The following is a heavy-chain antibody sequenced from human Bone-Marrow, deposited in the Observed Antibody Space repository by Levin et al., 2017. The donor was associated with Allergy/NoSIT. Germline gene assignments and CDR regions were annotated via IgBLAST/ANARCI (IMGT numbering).Heavy chain of an antibody. CDR3: AKDRARASRIAAAGFDY. Sequence: GGSLRLSCAASGFTFSSYAMSWVRQAPGKGLEWVSAISGSGGSTYYADSVKGRFTISRDNSKNTLYLQMNSLRAEDTAVYYCAKDRARASRIAAAGFDYWGQGTLVTVSS. CDR2: ISGSGGST. J-gene: IGHJ4*02. D-gene: IGHD6-13*01. CDR1: GFTFSSYA. V-gene: IGHV3-23*01.